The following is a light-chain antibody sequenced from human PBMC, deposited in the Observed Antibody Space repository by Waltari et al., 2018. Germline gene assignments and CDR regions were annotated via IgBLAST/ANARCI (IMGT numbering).Light chain of an antibody. V-gene: IGKV3-20*01. CDR2: HAY. CDR3: QKYDSLPAT. Sequence: SCRAEQSVGKYLPCYQRNPGQSPRLLIYHAYTRAPGIPDRFSGSGSETDFSLTISRLEPEDFAVYYCQKYDSLPATFGQGTKVEIK. J-gene: IGKJ1*01. CDR1: QSVGKY.